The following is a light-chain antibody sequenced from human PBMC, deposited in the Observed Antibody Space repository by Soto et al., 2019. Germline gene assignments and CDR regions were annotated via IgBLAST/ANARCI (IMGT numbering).Light chain of an antibody. CDR2: DVS. V-gene: IGLV2-14*01. CDR3: SSYTTSNTRQIV. CDR1: SSDVGGYTY. J-gene: IGLJ1*01. Sequence: QSALTQPASVSGSPGQAITISCTGTSSDVGGYTYVAWDQQHPGKAPKFIIYDVSNRPSGVSNRFSGSKSGNTASLTISGLQAEDEADYYCSSYTTSNTRQIVFGTGTKLTVL.